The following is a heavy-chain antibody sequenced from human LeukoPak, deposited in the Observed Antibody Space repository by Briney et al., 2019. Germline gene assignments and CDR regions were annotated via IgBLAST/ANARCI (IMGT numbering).Heavy chain of an antibody. CDR3: AKVTTDCSSTTGFVPYAFGF. Sequence: PGGSLRLSCGASGFTFNISAINWVRQAPGKGLEWVSSISASGSGTFYADSVKGRFAISRDNSRNMVFLLMNTLRAEDTAIYYCAKVTTDCSSTTGFVPYAFGFRGQGTMVAVPS. V-gene: IGHV3-23*01. J-gene: IGHJ3*01. CDR2: ISASGSGT. CDR1: GFTFNISA. D-gene: IGHD2-2*01.